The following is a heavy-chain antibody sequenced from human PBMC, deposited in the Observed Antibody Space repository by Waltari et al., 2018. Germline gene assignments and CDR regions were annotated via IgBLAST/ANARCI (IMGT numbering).Heavy chain of an antibody. CDR2: IRSKANSYAT. V-gene: IGHV3-73*02. CDR1: GFTFSGSA. Sequence: EVQLVESGGGLVQPGGSLKLSCAASGFTFSGSAMHWVRQASGKGREWVGRIRSKANSYATAYAASVKGRFTISRDDSKNTAYLQMNSLKTEDTAVYYCTRQVATFDYWGQGTLVTVSS. D-gene: IGHD5-12*01. CDR3: TRQVATFDY. J-gene: IGHJ4*02.